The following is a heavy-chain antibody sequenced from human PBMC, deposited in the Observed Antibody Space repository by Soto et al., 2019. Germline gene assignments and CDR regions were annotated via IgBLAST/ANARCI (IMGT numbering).Heavy chain of an antibody. V-gene: IGHV4-30-4*01. D-gene: IGHD5-18*01. CDR1: GAIVTSGENY. CDR3: VRNLDHGYNGNV. J-gene: IGHJ3*01. Sequence: QVQLQESGPGLVKPSQTLSLACSVSGAIVTSGENYWSGVRQPPGRGLEWVGYIYASGIKYYTPARRSRVTLSLDRPNNEVSLKVSSVTAADTAVYFCVRNLDHGYNGNVWGNGAMVTVAS. CDR2: IYASGIK.